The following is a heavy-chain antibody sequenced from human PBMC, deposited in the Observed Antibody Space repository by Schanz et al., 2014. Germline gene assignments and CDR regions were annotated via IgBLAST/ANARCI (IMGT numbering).Heavy chain of an antibody. CDR2: IIPIHGIV. CDR1: GGTFSTYP. D-gene: IGHD2-21*01. V-gene: IGHV1-69*04. J-gene: IGHJ3*02. CDR3: ARGGGREGDFDI. Sequence: QVQLVQSGDEVKKPGASVKVSCKASGGTFSTYPINWLRQAPGQGLEWMGRIIPIHGIVNYEQRFQNRVEITTNKSSSTVYRELSGLRSVDTGVNYCARGGGREGDFDIWGQGTILTVSS.